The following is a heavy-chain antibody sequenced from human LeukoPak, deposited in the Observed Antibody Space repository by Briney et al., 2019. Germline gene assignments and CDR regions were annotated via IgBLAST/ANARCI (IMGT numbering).Heavy chain of an antibody. Sequence: SETLSLTCTVSGGSISSYYWSWIRQPAGKGLEWIGRIYTSGSTYYNPSLKSRVTISVDTSKNQFSLKLSSVTAADTAVYYCARRDDDGANLDFWGQGTLVTVSS. J-gene: IGHJ4*02. V-gene: IGHV4-4*07. CDR3: ARRDDDGANLDF. D-gene: IGHD4-23*01. CDR1: GGSISSYY. CDR2: IYTSGST.